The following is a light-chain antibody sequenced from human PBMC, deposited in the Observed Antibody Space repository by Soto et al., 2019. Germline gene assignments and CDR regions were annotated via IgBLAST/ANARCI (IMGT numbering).Light chain of an antibody. CDR1: TGDIGTYNY. V-gene: IGLV2-14*01. J-gene: IGLJ3*02. CDR2: EVS. Sequence: QSALTQPASVSGSPGQSITISCTGTTGDIGTYNYVSWYQHHPDKAPRLMIYEVSNRPSGVSNRFSGSKSGNTASLTISGLQAEDEADYYCTSFTNSRTVVFGGGTMVTVL. CDR3: TSFTNSRTVV.